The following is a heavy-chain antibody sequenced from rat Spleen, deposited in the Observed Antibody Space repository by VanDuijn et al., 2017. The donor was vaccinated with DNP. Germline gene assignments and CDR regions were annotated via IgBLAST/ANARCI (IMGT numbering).Heavy chain of an antibody. CDR2: IITDGGST. V-gene: IGHV5-58*01. CDR3: ASWAPIAPLSTSNY. D-gene: IGHD1-2*01. Sequence: EVQLVETGGGLVQPGRSLKLSCVASGFTFSSYWMFWIRQAPGKGLEWVASIITDGGSTYYPDSVKGRFTISRDNAENTVYLQMSSLRSEETATYYCASWAPIAPLSTSNYWGQGVMVTVSS. CDR1: GFTFSSYW. J-gene: IGHJ2*01.